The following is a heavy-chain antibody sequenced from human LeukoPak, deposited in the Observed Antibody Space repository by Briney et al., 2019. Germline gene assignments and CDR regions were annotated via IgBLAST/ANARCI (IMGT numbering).Heavy chain of an antibody. D-gene: IGHD5-18*01. CDR1: GGSFSGYY. J-gene: IGHJ4*02. CDR2: INHSGST. V-gene: IGHV4-34*01. CDR3: AREGLTQLWLGYFDY. Sequence: SETLSLTCAVYGGSFSGYYWSWIRQPPGKGLEGRGEINHSGSTNYNPSLKRRVTISVDTSKNQFSLKLSSVTAADTAVYYCAREGLTQLWLGYFDYWGQGTLVTVSS.